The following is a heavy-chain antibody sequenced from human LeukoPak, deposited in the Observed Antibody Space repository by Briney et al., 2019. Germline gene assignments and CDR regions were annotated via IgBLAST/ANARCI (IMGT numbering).Heavy chain of an antibody. CDR1: GFTFSSYG. Sequence: GGSLRLSCAASGFTFSSYGMHWVRQAPGKGLEWVAVISYDGSNKYYADSVKGRFTISRDNSKNTLYLQMNSLRAEDTAVYYCARDTQEMATIHSYFDYWGQGTLVTVSS. CDR3: ARDTQEMATIHSYFDY. V-gene: IGHV3-30*03. J-gene: IGHJ4*02. CDR2: ISYDGSNK. D-gene: IGHD5-24*01.